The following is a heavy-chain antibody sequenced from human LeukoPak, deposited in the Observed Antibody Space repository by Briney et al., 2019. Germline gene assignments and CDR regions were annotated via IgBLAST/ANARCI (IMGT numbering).Heavy chain of an antibody. V-gene: IGHV1-69*13. Sequence: SVTVSFKASVGTFIIYAISWVRQAPGQGLEWMGGIIPIFGTANYAQKFQGRVTITADESTSAAYMELGSLRSEDTAVYYCAREVYYDSSGYANWGQGTLVTVSS. D-gene: IGHD3-22*01. CDR2: IIPIFGTA. J-gene: IGHJ4*02. CDR1: VGTFIIYA. CDR3: AREVYYDSSGYAN.